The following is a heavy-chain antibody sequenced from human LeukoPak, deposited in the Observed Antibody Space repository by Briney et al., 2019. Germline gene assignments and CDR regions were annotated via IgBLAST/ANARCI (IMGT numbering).Heavy chain of an antibody. J-gene: IGHJ6*02. CDR1: GYTFTGYY. CDR3: ARDLRDGFNLPYYYYYAMGV. V-gene: IGHV1-2*02. Sequence: ASVKVSCKASGYTFTGYYLHWVRQAPGQGLEWMGWINPDSGGTKSAQKFQGRVTMTRDTSISTAYMELSRRRSEDTAVYYCARDLRDGFNLPYYYYYAMGVWGQGTTVTVSS. CDR2: INPDSGGT. D-gene: IGHD5-24*01.